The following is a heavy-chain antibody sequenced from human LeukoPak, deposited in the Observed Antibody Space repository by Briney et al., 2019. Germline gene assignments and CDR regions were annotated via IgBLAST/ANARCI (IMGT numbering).Heavy chain of an antibody. J-gene: IGHJ6*03. D-gene: IGHD3-3*01. CDR3: AKDSNTIFGVVTFYYYMDV. CDR2: LSYDGSNK. V-gene: IGHV3-30-3*01. CDR1: GFIFSSYA. Sequence: GGSLRLSCAASGFIFSSYAMHWVRQAPGKGLEWVAVLSYDGSNKYYADSVKGRFTISRDNSKNTLYLQMNSLRAEDTAVYYCAKDSNTIFGVVTFYYYMDVWGKGTTVTVSS.